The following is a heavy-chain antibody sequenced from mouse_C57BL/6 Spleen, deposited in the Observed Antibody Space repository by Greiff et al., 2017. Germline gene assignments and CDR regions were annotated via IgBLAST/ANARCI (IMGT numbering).Heavy chain of an antibody. D-gene: IGHD2-2*01. CDR1: GFSLTSYG. CDR3: AKRGYEGYFDV. J-gene: IGHJ1*03. Sequence: QVQLQQSGPGLVAPSQSLSLSCTASGFSLTSYGVRWVRQPPGKGLEWLGVIWGDGSTNYHSALFTRLAIFNVNSTSQAVLKLNSLQTDDTAAYYCAKRGYEGYFDVWGKGTTVTVSS. V-gene: IGHV2-3*01. CDR2: IWGDGST.